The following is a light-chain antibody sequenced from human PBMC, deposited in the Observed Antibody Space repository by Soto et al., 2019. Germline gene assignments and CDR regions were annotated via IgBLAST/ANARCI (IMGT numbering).Light chain of an antibody. J-gene: IGKJ1*01. CDR2: GAS. V-gene: IGKV3-15*01. CDR1: QSVSSN. Sequence: ETVMTQSPATLSVSPGERATLSCRASQSVSSNLAWYQQKPGQAPRLLIYGASTRATGIPARFSGSGSGTEYTLTISSLQSEDSAVYFCQQYNDWPPVTFGQGTKVDIK. CDR3: QQYNDWPPVT.